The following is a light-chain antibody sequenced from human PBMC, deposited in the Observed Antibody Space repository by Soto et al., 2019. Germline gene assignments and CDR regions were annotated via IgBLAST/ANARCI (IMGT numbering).Light chain of an antibody. V-gene: IGKV1-5*03. Sequence: DILMTQSPATLAASVGDIITITSRASQTIDSWVAWFQQKPGKAPKLLIYKTSSLESGVPSRFSGSRSGTEYTLTISGLQPDDFASYYCQQYNTYFSLTFGGGTKVDIK. CDR3: QQYNTYFSLT. CDR1: QTIDSW. J-gene: IGKJ4*01. CDR2: KTS.